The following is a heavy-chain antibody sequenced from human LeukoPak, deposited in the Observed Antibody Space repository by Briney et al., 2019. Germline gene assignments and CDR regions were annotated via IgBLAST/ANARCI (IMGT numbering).Heavy chain of an antibody. V-gene: IGHV4-59*01. CDR3: ARANHYYDSSGNWFDP. CDR2: IYYSGST. D-gene: IGHD3-22*01. CDR1: GGSISSYY. J-gene: IGHJ5*02. Sequence: SETLSLTCTVSGGSISSYYWSWIRQPPGKGLEWIGYIYYSGSTNYNPSLKSRVTISVDTSKNQFSLKLSSVTAADTAVYYCARANHYYDSSGNWFDPWAREPWSPSPQ.